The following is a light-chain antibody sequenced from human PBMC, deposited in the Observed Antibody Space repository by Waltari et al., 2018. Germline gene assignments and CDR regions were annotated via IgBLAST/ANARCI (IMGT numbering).Light chain of an antibody. Sequence: QSALTQPRSVSGSPGQYVTISCTGTSRDVGGSNYVYWYRQHPGKAPKLMIYDVTERPSGVPDRFSGSKSGNTASLTISGLQAEDEADYYCCSYIGSYSVVFGGGTKLTVL. V-gene: IGLV2-11*01. CDR1: SRDVGGSNY. CDR2: DVT. CDR3: CSYIGSYSVV. J-gene: IGLJ2*01.